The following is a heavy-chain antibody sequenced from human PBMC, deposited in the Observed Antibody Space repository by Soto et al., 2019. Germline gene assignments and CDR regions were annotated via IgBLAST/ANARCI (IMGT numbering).Heavy chain of an antibody. Sequence: QVQLQESGPRLVKPSETLSLTCTVSGDFVSGGRYSWNWIRQSPGKGLEWIGYIVYTGGTNYTPSLKTRVNISVDTSRNQFSLKLGSVTAADTAVYYCASDHDKWGQGTLVTVSS. J-gene: IGHJ4*02. V-gene: IGHV4-61*01. CDR2: IVYTGGT. CDR3: ASDHDK. CDR1: GDFVSGGRYS. D-gene: IGHD3-22*01.